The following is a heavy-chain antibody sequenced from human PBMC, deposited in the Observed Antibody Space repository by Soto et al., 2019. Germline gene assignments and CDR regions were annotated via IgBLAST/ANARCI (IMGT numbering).Heavy chain of an antibody. Sequence: GGSLRLSCAASGFTFSSYGMHWVRQAPGKGLEWVAVIWYDGSNKYYADSVKGRFTISRDNSKNTRYLQMNSLRAEDTAVYYCARDSSSWYYFDYWGQGTLVTVSS. CDR3: ARDSSSWYYFDY. CDR2: IWYDGSNK. J-gene: IGHJ4*02. V-gene: IGHV3-33*01. D-gene: IGHD6-13*01. CDR1: GFTFSSYG.